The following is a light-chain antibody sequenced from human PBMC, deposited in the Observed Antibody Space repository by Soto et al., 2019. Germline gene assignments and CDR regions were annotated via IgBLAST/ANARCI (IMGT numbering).Light chain of an antibody. CDR1: QYISTY. V-gene: IGKV1-39*01. CDR2: AAS. CDR3: QQPYSTVRT. J-gene: IGKJ1*01. Sequence: DIQMTQSPSSLSASVGDRVSITCRASQYISTYLNWYQQKPGKAPKLLIYAASNLQSGVPSRFSGSGSGTEFTLTISSLQPEDFDTYYCQQPYSTVRTLGQGTKVDIK.